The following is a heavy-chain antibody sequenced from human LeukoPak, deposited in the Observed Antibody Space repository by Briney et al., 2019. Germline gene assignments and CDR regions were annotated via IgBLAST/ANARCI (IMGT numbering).Heavy chain of an antibody. CDR1: GGSFSGYY. J-gene: IGHJ4*02. Sequence: YPSETLSLTCAVYGGSFSGYYWSWIRQPPGKGLEWIGEINHSGSTNYNPSLKSRVTISVDTSKNQFSLKLSSVTAADTAVYYCAKISYNYYDTSSYYEALDYWGQGTLVTVSS. D-gene: IGHD3-22*01. CDR2: INHSGST. CDR3: AKISYNYYDTSSYYEALDY. V-gene: IGHV4-34*01.